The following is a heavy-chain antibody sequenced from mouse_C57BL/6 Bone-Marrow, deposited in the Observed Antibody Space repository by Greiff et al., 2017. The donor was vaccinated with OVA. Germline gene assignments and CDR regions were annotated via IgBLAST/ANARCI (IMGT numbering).Heavy chain of an antibody. CDR1: GYTFTSYG. D-gene: IGHD2-2*01. J-gene: IGHJ2*01. CDR2: IYPRSGNT. V-gene: IGHV1-81*01. Sequence: VKLQESGAALARPGASVKLSCKASGYTFTSYGISWVKQRTGQGLEWIGEIYPRSGNTYYNEKFKGKATLTADKSSSTAYMELSSLTSEDSAVYFGARPGYGDYFDYWGQGTTLTVSS. CDR3: ARPGYGDYFDY.